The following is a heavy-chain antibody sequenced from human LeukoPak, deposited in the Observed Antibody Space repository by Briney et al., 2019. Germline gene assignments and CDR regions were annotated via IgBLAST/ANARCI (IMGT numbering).Heavy chain of an antibody. CDR3: AREGSRDFWSGPVYYFDY. D-gene: IGHD3-3*01. CDR2: INHSGST. CDR1: GGSFSGYY. Sequence: SETLSLTCAVYGGSFSGYYWSWIRQPPGKGLEWIGEINHSGSTNYNPSLKSRVTISVDTSKNQFSLKLSSVTAADTAVYYCAREGSRDFWSGPVYYFDYWGQGTLVTVSS. V-gene: IGHV4-34*01. J-gene: IGHJ4*02.